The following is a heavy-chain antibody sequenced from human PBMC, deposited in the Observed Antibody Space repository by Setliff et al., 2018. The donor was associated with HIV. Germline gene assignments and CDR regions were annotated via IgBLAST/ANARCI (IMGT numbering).Heavy chain of an antibody. Sequence: GGSLRLSCAGSGFILSEYTISWVRQAPGKGLEWVSTISDSDNSTYYADSVMGRFTISRDNSKNTLYLQMNSLRAEDTAVYYCVRDITTCWDVWGQGTTVTVSS. CDR1: GFILSEYT. V-gene: IGHV3-23*01. CDR2: ISDSDNST. J-gene: IGHJ6*02. D-gene: IGHD4-4*01. CDR3: VRDITTCWDV.